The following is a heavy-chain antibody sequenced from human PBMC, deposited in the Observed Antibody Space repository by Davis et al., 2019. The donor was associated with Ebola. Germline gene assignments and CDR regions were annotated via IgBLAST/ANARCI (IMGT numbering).Heavy chain of an antibody. CDR3: ARESVDYGMDV. J-gene: IGHJ6*02. CDR2: ISWNSGSI. Sequence: PGGSLRLSCAASGFTFDDYAMHWVRQAPGKGLEWVSGISWNSGSIGYADSVKGRFTISRDNAKNSLYLQMNSLRAEDTALYYCARESVDYGMDVWGQGTTVTVSS. CDR1: GFTFDDYA. V-gene: IGHV3-9*01. D-gene: IGHD2-15*01.